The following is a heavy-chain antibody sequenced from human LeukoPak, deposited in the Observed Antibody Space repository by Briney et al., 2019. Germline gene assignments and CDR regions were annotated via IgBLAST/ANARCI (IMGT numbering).Heavy chain of an antibody. J-gene: IGHJ4*02. CDR2: ISYDGSNK. CDR1: GFTFSSYG. D-gene: IGHD6-25*01. CDR3: AKVPPPAAANDY. V-gene: IGHV3-30*18. Sequence: GGSLRLSCAASGFTFSSYGMHWVRQAPGKGLEWVAVISYDGSNKYYADSVKGRFTISRDNSKNTLYLQMNSLRAEDTAVYYCAKVPPPAAANDYWGQGTLVTVSS.